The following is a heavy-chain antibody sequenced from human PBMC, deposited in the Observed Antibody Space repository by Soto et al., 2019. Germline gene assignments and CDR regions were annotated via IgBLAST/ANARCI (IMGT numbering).Heavy chain of an antibody. CDR3: ARVGYCSGGSCYSRYYYGMDV. CDR2: IXQDGSEK. V-gene: IGHV3-7*02. J-gene: IGHJ6*02. Sequence: EVQLVESGGGLVQPGGSLRLSCAASGFTFSSYWMSWVRQAPGKGLXXXXXIXQDGSEKYYVDSVKGRFTISRDNAKXSLYLXXXXXXXXXXXXXXCARVGYCSGGSCYSRYYYGMDVWGQGTTVTVSS. CDR1: GFTFSSYW. D-gene: IGHD2-15*01.